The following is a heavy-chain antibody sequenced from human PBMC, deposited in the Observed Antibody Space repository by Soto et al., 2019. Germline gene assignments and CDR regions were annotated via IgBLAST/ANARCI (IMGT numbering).Heavy chain of an antibody. V-gene: IGHV4-38-2*02. CDR1: NYSISSGYY. Sequence: KPSETLSLTCTVSNYSISSGYYWGWIRQSPGEGLEWIVSMYHSGTTYYNPSLKSRVTISIDTSKNQFSLKLTSVTSADTAVYFCARVAFGPIDYWGQGTLVTVSS. D-gene: IGHD3-16*01. CDR2: MYHSGTT. J-gene: IGHJ4*02. CDR3: ARVAFGPIDY.